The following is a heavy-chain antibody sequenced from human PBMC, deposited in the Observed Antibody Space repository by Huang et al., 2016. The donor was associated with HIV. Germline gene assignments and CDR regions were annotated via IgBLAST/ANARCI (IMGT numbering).Heavy chain of an antibody. CDR1: GYTFTNYD. Sequence: QVHLVQSGAEVKKPGASVKVSCKASGYTFTNYDINWVRQAPGRGLGWMGWMTPNTRNPGFAQSFQGRVTMTSKTSITTAYMELTSLTSEDTAVYYCARSAYGDLDYWGLGTLVIVSS. V-gene: IGHV1-8*02. CDR3: ARSAYGDLDY. CDR2: MTPNTRNP. D-gene: IGHD4-17*01. J-gene: IGHJ4*02.